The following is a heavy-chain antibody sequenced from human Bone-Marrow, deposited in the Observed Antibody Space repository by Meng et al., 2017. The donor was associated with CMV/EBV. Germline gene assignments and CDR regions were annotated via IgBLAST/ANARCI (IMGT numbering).Heavy chain of an antibody. D-gene: IGHD1-1*01. J-gene: IGHJ6*02. CDR3: TAVDGTDFYYYAMDV. CDR1: GFTFSNAW. CDR2: IKSIPDGGTR. V-gene: IGHV3-15*01. Sequence: GASLKISCAASGFTFSNAWMNWVRQAPGKGLEWVGRIKSIPDGGTRDYAAPVKGRFTISRDDSKNTLYLQMNSLEIEDTAVYYCTAVDGTDFYYYAMDVWGQGTTVTVSS.